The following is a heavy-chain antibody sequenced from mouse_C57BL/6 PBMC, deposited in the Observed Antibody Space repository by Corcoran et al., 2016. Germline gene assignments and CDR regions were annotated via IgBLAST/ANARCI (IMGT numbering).Heavy chain of an antibody. Sequence: QIQLVQSGPELKKPGETVKISCKASGYTFTTYGMSWVKQAPGKGLKWMGWINTYSGVPTYADDFKGRFAFSLETSASTAYLQINNLKNEDTATYCGATFYYDYDGPWSFDVWGTGTTVTVSS. CDR1: GYTFTTYG. CDR2: INTYSGVP. D-gene: IGHD2-4*01. J-gene: IGHJ1*03. V-gene: IGHV9-3*01. CDR3: ATFYYDYDGPWSFDV.